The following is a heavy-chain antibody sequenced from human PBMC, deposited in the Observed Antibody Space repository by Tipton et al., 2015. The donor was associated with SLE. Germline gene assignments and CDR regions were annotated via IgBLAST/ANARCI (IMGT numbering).Heavy chain of an antibody. J-gene: IGHJ2*01. V-gene: IGHV3-7*01. CDR3: AREFLNPVTTVHYYFDL. Sequence: GSLRLSCAASGFTLSNYWMNWVRQAPGKGLQWVGQIKEDGSETYYVGSVKGRFTISRDNVKNSLYLEMNSLRAEDSGVYYCAREFLNPVTTVHYYFDLWGRGTLVTVSS. D-gene: IGHD4-11*01. CDR2: IKEDGSET. CDR1: GFTLSNYW.